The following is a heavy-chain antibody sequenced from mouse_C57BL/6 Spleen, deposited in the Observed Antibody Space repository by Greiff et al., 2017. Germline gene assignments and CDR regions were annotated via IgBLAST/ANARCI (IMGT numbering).Heavy chain of an antibody. J-gene: IGHJ2*01. CDR2: IYPGNSDT. D-gene: IGHD1-1*01. CDR3: TRAVVGEVKTFDY. V-gene: IGHV1-5*01. CDR1: GYTFTSYW. Sequence: EVQLQESGTVLARPGASVKMSCKTSGYTFTSYWMHWVKQRPGQGLEWIGAIYPGNSDTSYNQKFKGKAKLTAVTSASTAYMELSSLTNEDSAVYYCTRAVVGEVKTFDYWGQGTTLTVSS.